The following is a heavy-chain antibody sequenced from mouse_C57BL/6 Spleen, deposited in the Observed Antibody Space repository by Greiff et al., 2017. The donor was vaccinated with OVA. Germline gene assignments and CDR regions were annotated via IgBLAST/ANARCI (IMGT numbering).Heavy chain of an antibody. CDR1: GYTFTDYY. D-gene: IGHD2-4*01. Sequence: EVQLQQSGPELVKPGASVKISCKASGYTFTDYYMNWVKQSHGKSLEWIGDINPNNGGTSYNQKFKGKATLTVDKSSSTAYMELRSLTSEDSAVYYCARSDDYVPWFAYWGQGTLVTVSA. J-gene: IGHJ3*01. CDR2: INPNNGGT. V-gene: IGHV1-26*01. CDR3: ARSDDYVPWFAY.